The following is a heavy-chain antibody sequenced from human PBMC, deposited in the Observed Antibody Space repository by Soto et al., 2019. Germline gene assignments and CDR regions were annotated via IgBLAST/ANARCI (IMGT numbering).Heavy chain of an antibody. CDR2: ISYDGHNK. CDR1: GFTFTTFG. J-gene: IGHJ6*02. CDR3: AKDLQAYGDYNYYYYGMDV. V-gene: IGHV3-30*18. D-gene: IGHD4-17*01. Sequence: QVQLVESGGGVVQPGGSLRLSCTASGFTFTTFGIHWVRQDPGKGLEWVALISYDGHNKYYSDSVKGRFTISRDNYKNTLSLQMNSLRAEDTSVYYCAKDLQAYGDYNYYYYGMDVWGQGTTVSVSS.